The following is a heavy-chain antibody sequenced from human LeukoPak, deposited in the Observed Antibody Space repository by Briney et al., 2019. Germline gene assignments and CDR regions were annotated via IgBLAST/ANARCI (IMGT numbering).Heavy chain of an antibody. CDR1: GGSISSGGYY. Sequence: SETLSLTCTVSGGSISSGGYYWSWIRQHPGKGLEWIGEINHSGSTNYNPSLKSRVTISVDTSKNQFSLKLSSVTAADTAVYYCARWAYDSSGYYPFDYWGQGTLVTVSS. V-gene: IGHV4-39*07. CDR2: INHSGST. J-gene: IGHJ4*02. CDR3: ARWAYDSSGYYPFDY. D-gene: IGHD3-22*01.